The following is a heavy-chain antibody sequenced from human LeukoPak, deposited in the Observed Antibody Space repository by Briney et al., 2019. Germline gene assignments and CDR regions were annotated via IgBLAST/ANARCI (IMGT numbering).Heavy chain of an antibody. V-gene: IGHV4-59*01. CDR1: GDSISNFY. J-gene: IGHJ6*02. CDR2: ISNSGTP. CDR3: ARLTVTNVYYYYYGMDV. D-gene: IGHD4-17*01. Sequence: PSETLSLTCTVSGDSISNFYWSWIRQPPGKGLECIGYISNSGTPTYNPSLKSRVTISVDTSKNQFSLKLSSVTAADTAVYYCARLTVTNVYYYYYGMDVWGQGTTVTVSS.